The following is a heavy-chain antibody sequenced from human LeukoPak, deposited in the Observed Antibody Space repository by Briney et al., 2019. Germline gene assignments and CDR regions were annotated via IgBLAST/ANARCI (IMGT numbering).Heavy chain of an antibody. CDR3: ARDSAGSLN. Sequence: SQTLSLTCTVSGGSVCSGGYYWSWIRQHPGKGLEWIGYIYYSGSTYYDPSLKSRVTISVDTSKNQFSLKLSSVTAADTAVYYCARDSAGSLNWGQGTLVTVSS. CDR1: GGSVCSGGYY. CDR2: IYYSGST. J-gene: IGHJ4*02. V-gene: IGHV4-31*03. D-gene: IGHD6-19*01.